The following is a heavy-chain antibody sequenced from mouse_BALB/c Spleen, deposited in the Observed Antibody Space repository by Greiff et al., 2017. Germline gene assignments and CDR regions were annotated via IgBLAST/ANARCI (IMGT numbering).Heavy chain of an antibody. CDR2: INPDSSTI. D-gene: IGHD2-4*01. CDR1: GFDFSRYW. V-gene: IGHV4-1*02. CDR3: ARQRTYYDYVYFDY. Sequence: EVKLLESGGGLVQPGGSLKLSFAASGFDFSRYWMSWVRQAPGKGLEWIGEINPDSSTINYTPSLKDKFIISRDNAKNTLYLQMSKVRSEDTALYYCARQRTYYDYVYFDYWGQGTTLTVSS. J-gene: IGHJ2*01.